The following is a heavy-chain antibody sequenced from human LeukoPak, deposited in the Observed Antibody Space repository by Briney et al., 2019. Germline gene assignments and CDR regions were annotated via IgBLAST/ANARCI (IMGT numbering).Heavy chain of an antibody. CDR2: INPSGGST. CDR3: ARGYCSGGSCYSVGYFDY. J-gene: IGHJ4*02. D-gene: IGHD2-15*01. CDR1: GYTFTSSY. V-gene: IGHV1-46*01. Sequence: ASLKVSCTASGYTFTSSYMRWGRHAPGQRLEWMGLINPSGGSTSYAQKFQGRVTMTTDTSTSTVYMELSSLRSEDTAVYYCARGYCSGGSCYSVGYFDYWGQGTLVTVSS.